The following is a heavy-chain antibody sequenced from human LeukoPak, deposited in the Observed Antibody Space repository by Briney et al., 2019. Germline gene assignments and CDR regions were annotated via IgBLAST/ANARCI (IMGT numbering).Heavy chain of an antibody. V-gene: IGHV4-38-2*02. J-gene: IGHJ3*02. CDR2: FYHGGST. D-gene: IGHD1-26*01. Sequence: PSETLSLTCTVSGYSISTGYYWDWIRQPPGKGLEWIGTFYHGGSTYYNPSLKSRVTISVDTSKNQFSLNLTSVTAADTAVYYCARDRDVGATTGAFDIWGQGTMVTVSS. CDR1: GYSISTGYY. CDR3: ARDRDVGATTGAFDI.